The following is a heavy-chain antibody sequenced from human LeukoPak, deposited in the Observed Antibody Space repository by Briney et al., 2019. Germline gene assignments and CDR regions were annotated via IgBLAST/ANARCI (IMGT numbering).Heavy chain of an antibody. D-gene: IGHD3-9*01. CDR3: ARQTNYYDILTGYSTLDYFDY. CDR1: GGSISSSSYY. V-gene: IGHV4-39*01. Sequence: SETLSLTCTVSGGSISSSSYYWGWIRQPPGKGLEWIGSIYYSGSTYYSPSLKSRVTISVDTSKNQFSLKLSSVTAADTAVYYCARQTNYYDILTGYSTLDYFDYWGQGTLVTVSS. CDR2: IYYSGST. J-gene: IGHJ4*02.